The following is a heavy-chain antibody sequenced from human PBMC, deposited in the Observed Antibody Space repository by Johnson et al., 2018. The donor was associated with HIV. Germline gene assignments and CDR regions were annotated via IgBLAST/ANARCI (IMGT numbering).Heavy chain of an antibody. Sequence: GKGLEWVAVVSYDGSNKNYADSVKGRFTISRDNSKNTLYLQMNSLKSEDTAVYYCATERQFLEWLPSLGPASSVLELGDDVRG. J-gene: IGHJ3*01. CDR2: VSYDGSNK. V-gene: IGHV3-30*04. D-gene: IGHD3-3*01. CDR3: ATERQFLEWLPSLGPASSVLELGDDV.